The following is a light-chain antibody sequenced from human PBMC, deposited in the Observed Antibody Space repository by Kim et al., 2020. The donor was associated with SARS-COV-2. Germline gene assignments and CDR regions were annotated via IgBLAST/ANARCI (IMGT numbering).Light chain of an antibody. V-gene: IGLV2-11*01. J-gene: IGLJ3*02. CDR2: DGN. CDR3: CSYAGSYSWV. CDR1: SSDVGGYDY. Sequence: GQSVTISCTGTSSDVGGYDYVSWYQQHPGKAPKVIILDGNRRPSGVPDRFAGSKSGNTASLTISGLQAEDEADYYCCSYAGSYSWVFGGGTKLTVL.